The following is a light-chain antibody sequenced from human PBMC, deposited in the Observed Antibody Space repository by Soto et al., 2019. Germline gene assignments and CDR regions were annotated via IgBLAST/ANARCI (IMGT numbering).Light chain of an antibody. CDR3: QQYYNYAYT. V-gene: IGKV3D-7*01. Sequence: EVLMTQSPATLSVSPGERATLSCRASQSISSGYLAWYQQKPGQAPRLLIYGASSRATGIPDRFSGSGSGTEFTLTISGLQPDDFATYYCQQYYNYAYTFGQGTKVDI. J-gene: IGKJ2*01. CDR1: QSISSGY. CDR2: GAS.